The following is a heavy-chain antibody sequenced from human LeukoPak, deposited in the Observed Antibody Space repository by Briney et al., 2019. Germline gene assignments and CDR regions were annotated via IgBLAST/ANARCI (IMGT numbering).Heavy chain of an antibody. J-gene: IGHJ5*02. CDR2: ISGSGGST. V-gene: IGHV3-23*01. Sequence: ASVKVSCKASGGTFSSYAMSWVRQAPGKGLEWVSAISGSGGSTYYADSVKGRFTISRDNSKNSLYLQMNSLRAEDTAVYYCARDSSGWRGTNWFDPWGQGTLVTVSS. CDR3: ARDSSGWRGTNWFDP. D-gene: IGHD6-19*01. CDR1: GGTFSSYA.